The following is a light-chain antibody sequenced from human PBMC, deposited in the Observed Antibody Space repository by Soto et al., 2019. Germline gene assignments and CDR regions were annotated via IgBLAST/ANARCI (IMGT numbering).Light chain of an antibody. CDR2: LGS. CDR3: QQRSNWPIT. CDR1: HSVLHSNGNNY. J-gene: IGKJ5*01. V-gene: IGKV2-28*01. Sequence: DIVMTQSRLSLPVTPGEPASISFSCSHSVLHSNGNNYLDWYLQKPGQPPQLLIFLGSNRASGVPDRISGSGSGTDFTLTISSLEPEDFAVYYCQQRSNWPITFGQGTRLEIK.